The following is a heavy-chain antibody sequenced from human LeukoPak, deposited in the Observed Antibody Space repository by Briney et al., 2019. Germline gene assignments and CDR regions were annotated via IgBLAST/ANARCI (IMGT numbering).Heavy chain of an antibody. CDR3: AKDYSYGYGDYVTWFDP. J-gene: IGHJ5*02. D-gene: IGHD4-17*01. CDR1: GFTFSSYA. Sequence: GGSLRLSCAASGFTFSSYAMSWVRQAPGKGLEWVSAISGSGGSTYYADSVRGRFTISRDNSKNTLYPQMNSLRAEDTAVYYCAKDYSYGYGDYVTWFDPWGQGTLVTVSS. CDR2: ISGSGGST. V-gene: IGHV3-23*01.